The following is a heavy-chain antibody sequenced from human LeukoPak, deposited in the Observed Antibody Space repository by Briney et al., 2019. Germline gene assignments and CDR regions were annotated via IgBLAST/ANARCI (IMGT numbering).Heavy chain of an antibody. D-gene: IGHD6-19*01. CDR3: ARSGYSSGWLFDY. J-gene: IGHJ4*02. Sequence: SETLSLTCAVSGYSISSGYYWGWIRPPPGKGLEWIGIIYHSGSTYYNPSLKRRVTISVDTSKNQFSLKLSSVTAADTAVYYCARSGYSSGWLFDYWGQGTLVTVSS. CDR2: IYHSGST. CDR1: GYSISSGYY. V-gene: IGHV4-38-2*01.